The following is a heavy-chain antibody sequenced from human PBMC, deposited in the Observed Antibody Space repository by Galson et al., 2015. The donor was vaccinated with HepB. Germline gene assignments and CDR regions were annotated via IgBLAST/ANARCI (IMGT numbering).Heavy chain of an antibody. D-gene: IGHD1-26*01. Sequence: SLRLSCAASGFTFSSYAMSWVRQAPGKGLEWVSAISGSGGSTYYADSVKGRFTITRDNSKNTLYLQMNSLRAEDTAVYYCAKAVGVVGAPGDYWGQGTLVTVPS. V-gene: IGHV3-23*01. CDR2: ISGSGGST. J-gene: IGHJ4*02. CDR1: GFTFSSYA. CDR3: AKAVGVVGAPGDY.